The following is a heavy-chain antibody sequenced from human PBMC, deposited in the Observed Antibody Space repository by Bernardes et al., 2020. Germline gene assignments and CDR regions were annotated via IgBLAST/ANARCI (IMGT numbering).Heavy chain of an antibody. D-gene: IGHD5-12*01. CDR3: ARVGGYSGYDGYYFDY. Sequence: ASVKVSCKASGYTFTSYDINWVRQATGQGLEWMGWMNPNSGNTGYAQKFQGRVTMTRNTSISTAYMELSSLRSEDTAVYYCARVGGYSGYDGYYFDYWGQGTLVTVSS. CDR1: GYTFTSYD. CDR2: MNPNSGNT. J-gene: IGHJ4*02. V-gene: IGHV1-8*01.